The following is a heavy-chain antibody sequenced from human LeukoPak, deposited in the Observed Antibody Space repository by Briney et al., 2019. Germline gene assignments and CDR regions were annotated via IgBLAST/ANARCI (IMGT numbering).Heavy chain of an antibody. D-gene: IGHD1-26*01. J-gene: IGHJ4*02. CDR2: INPSGGST. V-gene: IGHV1-46*01. CDR3: ARGSTSSYFDY. CDR1: GYTFTSYY. Sequence: ASVKVSCKASGYTFTSYYMHWVRQAPGQGLEWMGIINPSGGSTSYAQKFQSRVTVTRDMSTSTVYMELSSPRSEDTAAYYCARGSTSSYFDYWGQGTLVTVSS.